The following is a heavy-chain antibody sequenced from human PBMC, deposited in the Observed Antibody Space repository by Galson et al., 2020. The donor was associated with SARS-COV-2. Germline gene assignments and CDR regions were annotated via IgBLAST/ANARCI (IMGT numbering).Heavy chain of an antibody. J-gene: IGHJ3*02. CDR1: GFTFSSYG. Sequence: GGSLRLSCAASGFTFSSYGMHWVRQAPGKGLEWVAVIWYDGSNKYYADSVKGRFTISRDNSKNTLYLQMNSLRAEDTAVYYCARAGGGADSRSEDAFDIWGQGTMVTVSS. V-gene: IGHV3-33*01. CDR2: IWYDGSNK. CDR3: ARAGGGADSRSEDAFDI. D-gene: IGHD1-26*01.